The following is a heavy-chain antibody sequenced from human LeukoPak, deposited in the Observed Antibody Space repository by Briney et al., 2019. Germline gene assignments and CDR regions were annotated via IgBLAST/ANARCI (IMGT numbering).Heavy chain of an antibody. J-gene: IGHJ6*02. CDR2: ISSSSSTI. CDR3: ASRRLRPLRLYYGMDV. V-gene: IGHV3-48*02. CDR1: GFTFSSYS. Sequence: PRRSRRLSCAASGFTFSSYSMNWVRQAAGKVLEWDSYISSSSSTIYYEDSVKGRFTISRDNAKTSLYLQMNRLRDEDTAVYYCASRRLRPLRLYYGMDVWGQGTTVTVSS. D-gene: IGHD5/OR15-5a*01.